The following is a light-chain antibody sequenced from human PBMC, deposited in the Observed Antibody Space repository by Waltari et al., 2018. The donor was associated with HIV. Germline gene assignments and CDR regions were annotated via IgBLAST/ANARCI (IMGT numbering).Light chain of an antibody. Sequence: IVLTQSPATLSLSPGERATLSCRASQSVSRFLAWYQQRPGQAPRLLISDASNRATGIPARFSGSGSGRDFNLTISSLEPEDFAVYYCQQRTRWPPLTFGGGTKVEMK. CDR2: DAS. J-gene: IGKJ4*01. V-gene: IGKV3-11*02. CDR3: QQRTRWPPLT. CDR1: QSVSRF.